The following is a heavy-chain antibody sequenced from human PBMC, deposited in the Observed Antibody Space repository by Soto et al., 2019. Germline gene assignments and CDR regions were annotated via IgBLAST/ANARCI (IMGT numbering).Heavy chain of an antibody. V-gene: IGHV3-30-3*01. CDR3: ARDPSFNMIVVVIGDRDDAFDI. CDR1: GFTFSSYA. CDR2: ISYDGSNK. J-gene: IGHJ3*02. Sequence: QVQLVESGGGVVQPGRSLRLSCAASGFTFSSYAMHWVRQAPGKGLEWVAVISYDGSNKYYADSVKGRFTISRDNSKNTLYLQMNSLRAEDTAVYYCARDPSFNMIVVVIGDRDDAFDIWGQGTMVTVSS. D-gene: IGHD3-22*01.